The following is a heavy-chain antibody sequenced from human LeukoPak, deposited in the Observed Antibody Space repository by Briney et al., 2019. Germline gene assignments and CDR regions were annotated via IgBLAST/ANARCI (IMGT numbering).Heavy chain of an antibody. CDR2: LYRGETT. V-gene: IGHV3-53*01. D-gene: IGHD3-10*01. J-gene: IGHJ5*02. CDR3: ARAAADVVRGLNIGFWFDP. CDR1: GFGISSNF. Sequence: RGSLRLSCTASGFGISSNFMSWVRQAPGKGLEWVSVLYRGETTYYADSVKGRFTISRDNPTNTLYLQMNGLRAEDTAVYYCARAAADVVRGLNIGFWFDPWGQGTLVTVSS.